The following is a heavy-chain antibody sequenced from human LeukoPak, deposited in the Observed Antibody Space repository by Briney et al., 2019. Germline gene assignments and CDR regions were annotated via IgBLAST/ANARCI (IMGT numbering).Heavy chain of an antibody. CDR3: ARARRELRSHDAFDI. V-gene: IGHV1-69*04. J-gene: IGHJ3*02. Sequence: GASVKVSCKASGGTFSSYAISWVRQAPGQGLEWMGRIIPILGIANYAQKFQGRVTITTDESTSTAYMELSSLRSEDTAVYYCARARRELRSHDAFDIWGQGTMVTVSS. D-gene: IGHD1-7*01. CDR1: GGTFSSYA. CDR2: IIPILGIA.